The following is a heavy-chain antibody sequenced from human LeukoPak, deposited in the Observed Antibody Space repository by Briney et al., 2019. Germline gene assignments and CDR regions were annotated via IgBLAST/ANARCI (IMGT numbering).Heavy chain of an antibody. CDR2: INHSGST. CDR3: ARGWGHRLYYYYGMDV. J-gene: IGHJ6*02. D-gene: IGHD7-27*01. Sequence: SETLSLTCAVYGGSFSGYYWSWIRQPPGKGLEWIGEINHSGSTNYNPSLKSRVTISVDTSKNQFSLKLSSVTAADTAVYYCARGWGHRLYYYYGMDVWRQGTTVTVSS. V-gene: IGHV4-34*01. CDR1: GGSFSGYY.